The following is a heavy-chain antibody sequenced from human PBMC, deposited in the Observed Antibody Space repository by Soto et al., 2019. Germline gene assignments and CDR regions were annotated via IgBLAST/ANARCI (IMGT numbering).Heavy chain of an antibody. D-gene: IGHD1-1*01. J-gene: IGHJ4*02. Sequence: GGSLRLSCAASGFTFSTYGMHWVRQAPGKGLEWMTVIWYDGSQKYYGDSVNGRFTISRDNSKNTVYLQMSSLRAEDTAVYYCAKSVYNWNDGFCDYWGQGTLVTVSS. V-gene: IGHV3-30*02. CDR2: IWYDGSQK. CDR3: AKSVYNWNDGFCDY. CDR1: GFTFSTYG.